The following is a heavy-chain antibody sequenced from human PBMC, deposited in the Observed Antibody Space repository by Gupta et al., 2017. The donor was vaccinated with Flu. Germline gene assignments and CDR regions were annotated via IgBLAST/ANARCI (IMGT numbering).Heavy chain of an antibody. D-gene: IGHD3-3*01. J-gene: IGHJ6*04. CDR1: GFTFGTYN. CDR2: IGSVSTNI. V-gene: IGHV3-21*01. CDR3: ARAVWSGYPYYDYGMDV. Sequence: EVQLVESGVGLVKPGGSLRLSCAASGFTFGTYNMTWVRQAPGKGLEWVSWIGSVSTNIWYTDSVKARFTISRDNAKSSLFLKMNNLRAEGTAVYYCARAVWSGYPYYDYGMDVWGKGTKVTVSS.